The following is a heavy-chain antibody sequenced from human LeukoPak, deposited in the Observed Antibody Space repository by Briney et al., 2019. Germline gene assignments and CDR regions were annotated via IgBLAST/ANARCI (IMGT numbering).Heavy chain of an antibody. CDR1: GGTFSSYA. CDR2: IIPILGIA. Sequence: SVKVSCKASGGTFSSYAIIWVRQAPGQGLEWMGRIIPILGIANYAQKFQGRVTITADKSTSTAYMELSSLRSEDTAVYYCASQQWLVLLGAFDIWGQGTMVTVSS. J-gene: IGHJ3*02. D-gene: IGHD6-19*01. CDR3: ASQQWLVLLGAFDI. V-gene: IGHV1-69*04.